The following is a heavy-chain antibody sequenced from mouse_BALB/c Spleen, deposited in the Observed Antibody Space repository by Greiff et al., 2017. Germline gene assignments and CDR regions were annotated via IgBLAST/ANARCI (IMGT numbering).Heavy chain of an antibody. Sequence: EVKLMESGGGLVKPGGSLKLSCAASGFTFSSYAMSWVRQSPEKRLEWVAEISSGGSYTYYPDTVTGRFTISRDNAKNTLYLEMSSLRSEDTAMYYCARAYYRYDCFDYWGQGTTLTVSS. D-gene: IGHD2-14*01. V-gene: IGHV5-9-4*01. CDR2: ISSGGSYT. CDR3: ARAYYRYDCFDY. CDR1: GFTFSSYA. J-gene: IGHJ2*01.